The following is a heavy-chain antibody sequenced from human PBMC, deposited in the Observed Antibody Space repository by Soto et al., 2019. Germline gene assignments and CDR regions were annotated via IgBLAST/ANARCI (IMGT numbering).Heavy chain of an antibody. V-gene: IGHV3-30*03. CDR3: VSGVHY. Sequence: QVQLVESGGGVVQPGRSLRLSCAASGFTFRSYGMYWVRQAPGKGLEWVSVISYDGRNQYYAGSVKGRFTISRDNSKNTLYLQMISLSADDTAGDYCVSGVHYWGQGTLVTVS. CDR1: GFTFRSYG. CDR2: ISYDGRNQ. J-gene: IGHJ4*02.